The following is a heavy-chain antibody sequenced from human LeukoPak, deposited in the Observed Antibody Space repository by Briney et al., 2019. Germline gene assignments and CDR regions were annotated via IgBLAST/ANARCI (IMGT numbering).Heavy chain of an antibody. V-gene: IGHV1-69*04. CDR3: VIVGFYGMDV. J-gene: IGHJ6*02. CDR2: IIPILGMA. CDR1: GGTFSSYA. D-gene: IGHD1-26*01. Sequence: SVKVSCKASGGTFSSYAISWVRQAPGQGLEWMGRIIPILGMANYAQKFQGRVTITADKSTSTAYMELSSLRSEDTAVYYCVIVGFYGMDVWGQGTTVTVSS.